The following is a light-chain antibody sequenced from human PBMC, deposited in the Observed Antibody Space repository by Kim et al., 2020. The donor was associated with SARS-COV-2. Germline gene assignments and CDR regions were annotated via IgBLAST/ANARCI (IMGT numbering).Light chain of an antibody. Sequence: VAPGQTSSITCSGDKLGDKYACWYQQKPGPSPVLVIYQDSKRPSGIPERFSGSNSGNTATLTISGTQAMDEADYYCQAWDSSTVVFGGGTQLTVL. CDR1: KLGDKY. CDR2: QDS. CDR3: QAWDSSTVV. V-gene: IGLV3-1*01. J-gene: IGLJ2*01.